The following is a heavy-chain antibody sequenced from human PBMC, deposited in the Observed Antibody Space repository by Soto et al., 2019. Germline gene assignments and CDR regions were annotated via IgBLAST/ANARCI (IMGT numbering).Heavy chain of an antibody. J-gene: IGHJ6*02. CDR2: IIPIYGTA. D-gene: IGHD1-26*01. V-gene: IGHV1-69*01. CDR3: AKDRRADWESYYYYAMDV. Sequence: QVQLVQSGAEVKKPGSSVKVSCKASGGTFSSFTISWVRQAPGQGLEWMGGIIPIYGTANYAQQFQGRVTIPADASTRTAYMELSSLRSEDTAVYYCAKDRRADWESYYYYAMDVWGQGTTVTVSS. CDR1: GGTFSSFT.